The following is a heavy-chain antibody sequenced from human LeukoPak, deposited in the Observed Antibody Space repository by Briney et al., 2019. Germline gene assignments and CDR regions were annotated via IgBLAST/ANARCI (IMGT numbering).Heavy chain of an antibody. Sequence: GGSLRLSCAASGFTVSSNYMSWVRQAPGKGLEWVANIKQDGSEKYYVDSVKGRFTISRDNAKNSLYLQMNSLRAEDTAVYYCARDFDSFGFDYWGQGTLVTVSS. CDR2: IKQDGSEK. CDR1: GFTVSSNY. J-gene: IGHJ4*02. CDR3: ARDFDSFGFDY. D-gene: IGHD3-9*01. V-gene: IGHV3-7*01.